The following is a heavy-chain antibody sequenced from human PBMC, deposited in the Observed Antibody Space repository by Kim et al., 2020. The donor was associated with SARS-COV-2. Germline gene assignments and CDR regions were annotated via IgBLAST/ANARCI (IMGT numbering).Heavy chain of an antibody. V-gene: IGHV3-21*01. J-gene: IGHJ6*02. Sequence: ESVKGRFTISRDNAKNSLYLQMNSLRAEDTAVYYCAILRIQLFYYYGMDVWGQGTTVTVSS. D-gene: IGHD5-18*01. CDR3: AILRIQLFYYYGMDV.